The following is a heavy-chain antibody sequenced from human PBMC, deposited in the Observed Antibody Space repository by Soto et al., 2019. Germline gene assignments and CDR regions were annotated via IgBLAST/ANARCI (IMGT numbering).Heavy chain of an antibody. D-gene: IGHD6-19*01. CDR1: GFTFSSYW. Sequence: EVQLVESGGGLVQPGGSLRLSCAASGFTFSSYWMIWVRQAPGKGLEWVANIKQDGSEKYYVDSVKGRFTISRDNAKNSLYLQMNSLRAEDTAVYYCARDIRRAVAGKGDYWGQGTLVTVSS. CDR3: ARDIRRAVAGKGDY. J-gene: IGHJ4*02. CDR2: IKQDGSEK. V-gene: IGHV3-7*03.